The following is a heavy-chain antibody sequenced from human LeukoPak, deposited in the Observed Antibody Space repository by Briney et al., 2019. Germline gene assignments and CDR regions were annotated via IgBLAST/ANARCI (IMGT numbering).Heavy chain of an antibody. V-gene: IGHV1-2*06. Sequence: ASVKVSCKASGYTFTSYDINWVRQATGQGLEWMGRINPNSGGTNYAQKFQGRVTMTRDTSISTAYMELSRLRSDDTAVYYCARDAPTYYYDSRGEGAFDIWGQGTMVTVSS. CDR1: GYTFTSYD. J-gene: IGHJ3*02. D-gene: IGHD3-22*01. CDR2: INPNSGGT. CDR3: ARDAPTYYYDSRGEGAFDI.